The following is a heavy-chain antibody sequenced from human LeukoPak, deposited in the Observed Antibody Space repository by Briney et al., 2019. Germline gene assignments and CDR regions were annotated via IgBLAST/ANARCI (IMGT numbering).Heavy chain of an antibody. CDR3: AKGTPAQYYYYYYGMDV. Sequence: GGSLGLSCAASGFTFDDYAMHWVRQAPGKGLEWVSLISGDGGSTYYADSVEGRFTISRDNSKNSLYLQMNSLRTEDTALYYCAKGTPAQYYYYYYGMDVWGQGTTVTVSS. CDR1: GFTFDDYA. CDR2: ISGDGGST. J-gene: IGHJ6*02. V-gene: IGHV3-43*02.